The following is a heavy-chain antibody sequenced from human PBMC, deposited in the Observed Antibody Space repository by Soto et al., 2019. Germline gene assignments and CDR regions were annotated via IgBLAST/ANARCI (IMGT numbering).Heavy chain of an antibody. Sequence: PGGSLRLSCAASGFTFSSYGMHWVRQAPGKGLEWVAVISYDGSNKYYADSVKGRFTISRDNSKNTLYLQMNSLRAEDTAVYYCAKDLDSSSSLYYYYGMDVWGQGTTVTVSS. CDR1: GFTFSSYG. J-gene: IGHJ6*02. CDR3: AKDLDSSSSLYYYYGMDV. D-gene: IGHD6-6*01. CDR2: ISYDGSNK. V-gene: IGHV3-30*18.